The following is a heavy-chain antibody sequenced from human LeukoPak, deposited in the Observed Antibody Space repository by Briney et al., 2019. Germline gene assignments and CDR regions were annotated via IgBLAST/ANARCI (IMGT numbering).Heavy chain of an antibody. D-gene: IGHD5-18*01. J-gene: IGHJ4*02. CDR3: AKDLWQYVDTAMVIDY. CDR2: ISGSGGGT. Sequence: GGSLRLSCAASGFTFSSYAMSWVRQAPGKGLEWVSAISGSGGGTYYADSVKGRFTISRDNSKNTLYLQMNSLRAEDTAVYYCAKDLWQYVDTAMVIDYWGQGTLVTVSS. V-gene: IGHV3-23*01. CDR1: GFTFSSYA.